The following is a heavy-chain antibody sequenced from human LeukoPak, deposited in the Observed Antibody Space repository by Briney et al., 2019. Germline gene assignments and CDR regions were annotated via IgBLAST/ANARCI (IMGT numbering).Heavy chain of an antibody. Sequence: GGSLRLSCVASGFTFSDYYMSWIRQAPGKGLEWVSYISSSGSTIYYADSVKGRFTISRDNAKNSLYLQMNSLRAEDTAVYYCARELTPYYDSSGPNGYWGQGTLVTVSS. CDR2: ISSSGSTI. V-gene: IGHV3-11*01. CDR3: ARELTPYYDSSGPNGY. D-gene: IGHD3-22*01. CDR1: GFTFSDYY. J-gene: IGHJ4*02.